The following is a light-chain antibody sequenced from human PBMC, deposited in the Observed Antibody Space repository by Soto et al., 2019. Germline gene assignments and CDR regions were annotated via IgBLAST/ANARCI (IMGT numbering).Light chain of an antibody. CDR2: GNS. Sequence: QSVLTQPPSVSGAPGQRVTISCTGSGSNIGAGYDVHWYQQLPGTAPKLLIYGNSNRPSGVPDRFSGSKSGTSASLAITGLQAEDEADYYCQSYDSSLSAHYVFGTGTKVTVL. J-gene: IGLJ1*01. CDR3: QSYDSSLSAHYV. V-gene: IGLV1-40*01. CDR1: GSNIGAGYD.